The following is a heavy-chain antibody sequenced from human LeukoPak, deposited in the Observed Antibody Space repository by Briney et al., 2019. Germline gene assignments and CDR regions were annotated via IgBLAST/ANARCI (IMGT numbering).Heavy chain of an antibody. D-gene: IGHD3-22*01. CDR3: ARHSGYHSTMYLDY. CDR2: ITAIFRAT. CDR1: GGTLNSHA. Sequence: ASVKVSCKTSGGTLNSHAISWVRQAPGQGLEWMGGITAIFRATNYAQEFQGRVTITADEFMSTVYMELSSLRSEDTAVYYCARHSGYHSTMYLDYWSQGTLVTVSS. V-gene: IGHV1-69*13. J-gene: IGHJ4*02.